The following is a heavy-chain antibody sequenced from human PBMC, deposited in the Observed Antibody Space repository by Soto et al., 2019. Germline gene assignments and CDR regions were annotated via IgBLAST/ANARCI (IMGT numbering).Heavy chain of an antibody. D-gene: IGHD5-12*01. CDR1: GASVTTYY. J-gene: IGHJ4*02. V-gene: IGHV4-59*02. Sequence: VQLEESGPGLVKPSETLSLACSASGASVTTYYWTWIRQPPGKTLEWIGQMYYGGNTDYNPSLKGRVSFSVDTSKNQFSLNLTSLTAADTAVYYCATGRGGYATPYWGQGILVVVSS. CDR2: MYYGGNT. CDR3: ATGRGGYATPY.